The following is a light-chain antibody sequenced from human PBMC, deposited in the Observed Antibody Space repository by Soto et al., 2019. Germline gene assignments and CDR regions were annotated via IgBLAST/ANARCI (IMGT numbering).Light chain of an antibody. V-gene: IGLV2-23*02. CDR1: NNVVGSYNL. J-gene: IGLJ1*01. CDR3: CSYAGRSTYV. Sequence: SALTPAASVSGAPGQAITISFTGTNNVVGSYNLVSWYQQHPGKAPKVMIYEVSKRPSGVPNRFSGSKSGNTASLTISGLQAEDEADYYCCSYAGRSTYVFGTGTKVTVL. CDR2: EVS.